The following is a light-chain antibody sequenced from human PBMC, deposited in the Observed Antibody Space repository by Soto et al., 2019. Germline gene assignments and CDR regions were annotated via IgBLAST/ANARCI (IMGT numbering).Light chain of an antibody. V-gene: IGKV3-20*01. CDR2: GAS. CDR1: QSVSNNY. J-gene: IGKJ4*01. Sequence: EIVLTQSPGTLSLSPGERATLSCRASQSVSNNYLAWYQQKPGQAPRLLIYGASNRATGIPDRFGGSGSGTDFTLTISRLEPEDFAVYYCQQYATSPLTFGGGTKVDIK. CDR3: QQYATSPLT.